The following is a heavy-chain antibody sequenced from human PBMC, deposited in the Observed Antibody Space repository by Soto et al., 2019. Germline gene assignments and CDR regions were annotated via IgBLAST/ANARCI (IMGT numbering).Heavy chain of an antibody. CDR2: MHYTGST. V-gene: IGHV4-59*01. J-gene: IGHJ4*02. Sequence: SETLSLTCTVSGGSISGFYWTWIRQSPGKGLEWIAYMHYTGSTYYSPSLESRVTISLDTSKNRLSLKLTSVTAADTAVYYCARGHYGHDYWGQGALVTVSS. CDR3: ARGHYGHDY. CDR1: GGSISGFY. D-gene: IGHD4-17*01.